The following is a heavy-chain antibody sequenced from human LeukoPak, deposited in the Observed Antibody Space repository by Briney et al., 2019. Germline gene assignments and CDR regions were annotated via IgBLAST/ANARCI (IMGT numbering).Heavy chain of an antibody. CDR3: AKDNSGYEEKDDY. CDR2: ISSSSSYI. CDR1: GFTFSSYS. J-gene: IGHJ4*02. Sequence: GGSLRLSCAASGFTFSSYSMSWVRQAPGKGLEWVSSISSSSSYIYYADSVKGRFTISRDNSKNTLYLQMNSLRAEDTAVYYCAKDNSGYEEKDDYWGQGTLVTVSS. D-gene: IGHD5-12*01. V-gene: IGHV3-21*04.